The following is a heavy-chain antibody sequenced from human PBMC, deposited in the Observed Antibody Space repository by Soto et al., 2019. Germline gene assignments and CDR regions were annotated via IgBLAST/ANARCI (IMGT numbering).Heavy chain of an antibody. Sequence: SATLSLTCAVSGGSISSSNWWSWVRQPPGKGLEWIGEMYDTGSANYNPSLKSRVTISIDKSKNQFFLKLNSVTAADTAVYYCAGKGRITMVVEAFHYWGQGTLVTVPQ. CDR1: GGSISSSNW. D-gene: IGHD3-10*01. CDR2: MYDTGSA. CDR3: AGKGRITMVVEAFHY. J-gene: IGHJ4*02. V-gene: IGHV4-4*02.